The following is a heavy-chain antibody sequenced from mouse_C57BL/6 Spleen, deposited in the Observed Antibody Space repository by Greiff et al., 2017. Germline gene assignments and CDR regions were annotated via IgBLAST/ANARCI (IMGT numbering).Heavy chain of an antibody. Sequence: QVQLQQPGAELVKPGASVKMSCKASGYTFTSYWITWVKQRPGQGLEWIGDIYPGSGSTKYNEKFKSKATLTVDTSSSAAYMQLSSLTSEDSAVYYYARDGTGAWFAYWGQGTRVTVSA. CDR3: ARDGTGAWFAY. CDR2: IYPGSGST. V-gene: IGHV1-55*01. CDR1: GYTFTSYW. D-gene: IGHD4-1*01. J-gene: IGHJ3*01.